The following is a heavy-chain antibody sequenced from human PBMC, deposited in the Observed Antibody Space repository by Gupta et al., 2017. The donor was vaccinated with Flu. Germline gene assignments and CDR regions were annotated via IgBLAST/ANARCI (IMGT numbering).Heavy chain of an antibody. D-gene: IGHD6-6*01. CDR1: GFKFRDYE. CDR3: ATTWAGLEARPDY. J-gene: IGHJ4*02. Sequence: AQLVDSGGGLVQPGGSLRLSCVPSGFKFRDYEMRWVRQAPGQELEGLSYISSSGRATYYADSVKGRFTISRDNDKSSVFLQLTSLRGEDTGVYYCATTWAGLEARPDYWGQGTLVAVSS. V-gene: IGHV3-48*03. CDR2: ISSSGRAT.